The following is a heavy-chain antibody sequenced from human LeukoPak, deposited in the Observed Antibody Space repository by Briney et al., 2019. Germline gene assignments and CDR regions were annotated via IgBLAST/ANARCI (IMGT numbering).Heavy chain of an antibody. CDR3: ARDPAGLYFHV. Sequence: GGSLRLSCAASGFSFSGYWMSWVRQAPGKGLEWVSVIYNDGSTYYADSVKGRFTISRDNSKNTLYLQMNSLRPEDSAIYYCARDPAGLYFHVWPRGTRVTFPS. J-gene: IGHJ1*01. CDR2: IYNDGST. CDR1: GFSFSGYW. V-gene: IGHV3-53*01.